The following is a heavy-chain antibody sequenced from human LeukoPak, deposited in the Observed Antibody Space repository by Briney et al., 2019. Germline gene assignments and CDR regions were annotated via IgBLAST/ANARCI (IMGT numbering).Heavy chain of an antibody. V-gene: IGHV4-34*01. D-gene: IGHD3-22*01. CDR3: AREGVVVITRYYYYYYMDV. Sequence: SETLSLTCAVYGGSFSGYYWSWIRQPPGKGLEWIGEINHSGSTNYNPSLKSRVTISVDTSKNQFSLKLSSVTAADTAVYYCAREGVVVITRYYYYYYMDVWGKGTTVTISS. CDR1: GGSFSGYY. CDR2: INHSGST. J-gene: IGHJ6*03.